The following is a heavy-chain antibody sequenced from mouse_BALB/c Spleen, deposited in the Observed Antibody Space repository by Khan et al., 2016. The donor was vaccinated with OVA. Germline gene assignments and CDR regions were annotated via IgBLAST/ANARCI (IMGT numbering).Heavy chain of an antibody. CDR3: ARDGSRYNYAMDY. Sequence: QLEESGPGLVNPSQSLSLTCTVTGYSITSDFAWNWIRQFPGNKLEWMSYINYSGSTNYNPALKSRISITRDTSKNQFFLQLNSVTTEDTATYYCARDGSRYNYAMDYWGQGTSVTVSS. CDR2: INYSGST. J-gene: IGHJ4*01. CDR1: GYSITSDFA. V-gene: IGHV3-2*02. D-gene: IGHD2-3*01.